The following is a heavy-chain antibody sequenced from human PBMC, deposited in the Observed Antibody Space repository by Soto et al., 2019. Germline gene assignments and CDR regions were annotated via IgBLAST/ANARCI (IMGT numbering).Heavy chain of an antibody. CDR2: IYYRGST. CDR1: GDSISSCTYY. CDR3: ARDLRDSSAYAL. J-gene: IGHJ4*02. V-gene: IGHV4-61*01. D-gene: IGHD3-22*01. Sequence: SEPLSLTCTGSGDSISSCTYYWGWIRQPPGKELEWIGYIYYRGSTNYNPSLKSRVTISLETSKNQFSLNLNSVTAADTAVYYCARDLRDSSAYALWGQGTLVTVSS.